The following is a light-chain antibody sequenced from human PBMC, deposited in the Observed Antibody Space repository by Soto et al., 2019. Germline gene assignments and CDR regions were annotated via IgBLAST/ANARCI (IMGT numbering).Light chain of an antibody. J-gene: IGKJ5*01. CDR1: QSVSSN. CDR2: ATS. Sequence: EIVMTQSPATLSVSPGERASLSCRASQSVSSNLAWYQQKPGQTPRLLIYATSNRTTGIPARFSGSGSGTDFTLTISSLEPEDFAVYYCQQRSNWPPITFGQGTRLEIK. V-gene: IGKV3-11*01. CDR3: QQRSNWPPIT.